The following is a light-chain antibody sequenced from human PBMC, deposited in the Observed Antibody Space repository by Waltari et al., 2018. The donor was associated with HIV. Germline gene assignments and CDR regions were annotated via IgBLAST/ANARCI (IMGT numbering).Light chain of an antibody. V-gene: IGKV3-20*01. Sequence: EIELTQSPGTLSLSPGERATLACSASKSLNSTYLAWYQQQPGQTPRLLIYGASSRAIGIPDRFSGSGSGTDFTLTISRLEPGDFAVYYCHQYGSSPRTFGQGTKVDIK. J-gene: IGKJ1*01. CDR1: KSLNSTY. CDR2: GAS. CDR3: HQYGSSPRT.